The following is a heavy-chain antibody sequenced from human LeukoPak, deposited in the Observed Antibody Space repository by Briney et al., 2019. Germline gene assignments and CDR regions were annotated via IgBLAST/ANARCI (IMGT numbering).Heavy chain of an antibody. J-gene: IGHJ4*02. D-gene: IGHD4-17*01. CDR1: GFTFSGSA. Sequence: PGGSLRLSCAASGFTFSGSAMHWVRQASGKGLEWVGRIRSKANSYATAYAASVKGRFTISRDDSKNTAYLQMNSLKTEDTAVYYCTRHGGTVTNFDYWGQGTLVTVSS. V-gene: IGHV3-73*01. CDR3: TRHGGTVTNFDY. CDR2: IRSKANSYAT.